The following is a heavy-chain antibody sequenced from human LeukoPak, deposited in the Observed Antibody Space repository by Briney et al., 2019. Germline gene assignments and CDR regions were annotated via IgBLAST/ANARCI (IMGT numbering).Heavy chain of an antibody. CDR2: IFRTGTT. J-gene: IGHJ4*02. CDR3: ASLPLRYSYGHGIDY. Sequence: PSETLSLTCTVSGGSISSGDYYWSWIRQSAGKGLEWIGRIFRTGTTKYNPSFKSRVTISVDTSKSQFSLKMNSVTAADTAVYYCASLPLRYSYGHGIDYWGQGTLVTVSS. CDR1: GGSISSGDYY. D-gene: IGHD5-18*01. V-gene: IGHV4-61*02.